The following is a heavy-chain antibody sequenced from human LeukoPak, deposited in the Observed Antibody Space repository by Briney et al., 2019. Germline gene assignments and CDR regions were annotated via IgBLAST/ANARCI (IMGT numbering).Heavy chain of an antibody. CDR2: IWYDGSNK. Sequence: HPGRSLRLSCAASGFTFSSYGMHWVRPAPGKGLEGVAVIWYDGSNKYYADSVKGRVTISRDNSKNTLYLQMNSLRAEDTAVYYCAYMGALGAFDIWGQGTMVTVSS. V-gene: IGHV3-33*01. CDR3: AYMGALGAFDI. D-gene: IGHD1-26*01. CDR1: GFTFSSYG. J-gene: IGHJ3*02.